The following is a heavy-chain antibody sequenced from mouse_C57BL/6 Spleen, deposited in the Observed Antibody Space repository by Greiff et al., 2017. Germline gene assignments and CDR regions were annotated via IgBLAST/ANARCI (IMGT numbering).Heavy chain of an antibody. J-gene: IGHJ4*01. D-gene: IGHD2-5*01. CDR2: IWTGGGT. CDR1: GFSLTRYA. V-gene: IGHV2-9-1*01. Sequence: VKVVESGPGLVAPSQSLSITCTVSGFSLTRYAISWFRQPPGKGLEWLGVIWTGGGTNYNSALKSRLSISKDNSKSKVFLKMNSLQTDDTARYYCARAYSNYNAMDYWGQGTSVTVSS. CDR3: ARAYSNYNAMDY.